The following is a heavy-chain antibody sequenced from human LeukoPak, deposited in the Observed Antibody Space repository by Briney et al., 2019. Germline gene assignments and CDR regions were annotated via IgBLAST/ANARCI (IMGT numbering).Heavy chain of an antibody. CDR3: ARECYYYDSSGYYYVFLDY. CDR2: ISAYNGNT. Sequence: ASVKVSCKASGGTFSSYAISWVRQAPGQGLEWMGWISAYNGNTNYAQKLQGRVTMTTDTSTSTAYMELRSLRSDDTAVYYCARECYYYDSSGYYYVFLDYWGQGTLVTVSS. D-gene: IGHD3-22*01. CDR1: GGTFSSYA. J-gene: IGHJ4*02. V-gene: IGHV1-18*01.